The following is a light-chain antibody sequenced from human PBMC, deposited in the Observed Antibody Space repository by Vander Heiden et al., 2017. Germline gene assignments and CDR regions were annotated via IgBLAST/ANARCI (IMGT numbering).Light chain of an antibody. V-gene: IGKV3-15*01. J-gene: IGKJ1*01. CDR2: SAS. CDR3: QQYNNWPWT. CDR1: QSVGSN. Sequence: VVMMQSPATLSVSPGERATLSCRASQSVGSNLLWYQRKPGQTPRLLISSASTRVTGIPARFSGSGSGTEFTLTISSLQSEDFAVYYCQQYNNWPWTFGQGTKVEIK.